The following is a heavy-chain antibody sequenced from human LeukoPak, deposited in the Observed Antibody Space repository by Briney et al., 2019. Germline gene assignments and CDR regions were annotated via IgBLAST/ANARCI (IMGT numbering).Heavy chain of an antibody. CDR2: IRYDGSNK. D-gene: IGHD6-13*01. V-gene: IGHV3-30*02. CDR3: AKDLGSSWYFSGAPWFDP. J-gene: IGHJ5*02. Sequence: GGSLRLSCAASGFTFSGSAMHWVRQAPGKGLEWVAFIRYDGSNKYYADSVKGRFTISRDNSKNTLYLQMNSLRAEDTAVYYCAKDLGSSWYFSGAPWFDPWGQGTLVTVSS. CDR1: GFTFSGSA.